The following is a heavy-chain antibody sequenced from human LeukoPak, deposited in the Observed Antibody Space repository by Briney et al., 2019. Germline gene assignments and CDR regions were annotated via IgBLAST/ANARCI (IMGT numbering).Heavy chain of an antibody. CDR1: GFTFSSYA. J-gene: IGHJ4*02. V-gene: IGHV3-30*18. CDR2: ISYDGSNK. CDR3: AKARGLWFGESYFDY. D-gene: IGHD3-10*01. Sequence: GGSLRLSCAASGFTFSSYAMHWVRQAPGKGLEWVAVISYDGSNKYYADSVKGRFTISRDNSKNTLYLQMNSLRAEDTAVYYCAKARGLWFGESYFDYWGQGTLVTVSS.